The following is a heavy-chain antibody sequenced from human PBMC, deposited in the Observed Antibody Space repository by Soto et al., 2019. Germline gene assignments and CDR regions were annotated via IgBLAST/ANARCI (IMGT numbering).Heavy chain of an antibody. Sequence: GGSLRLSCAASGFTFSSYAMSWVRQAPGKGLEWVSAISGSGGSTYYADSVKGRLTISRDNSKNTLYLQMNSLRAEDTAVYYCAKRGDYYDILTGYYWYFDLWGRGTLVTVSS. CDR1: GFTFSSYA. J-gene: IGHJ2*01. D-gene: IGHD3-9*01. V-gene: IGHV3-23*01. CDR2: ISGSGGST. CDR3: AKRGDYYDILTGYYWYFDL.